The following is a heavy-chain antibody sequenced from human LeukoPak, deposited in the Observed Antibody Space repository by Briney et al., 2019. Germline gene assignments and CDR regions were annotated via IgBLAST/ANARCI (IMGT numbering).Heavy chain of an antibody. Sequence: SETLSLTCTVSGGSISSYHWSWIRQPPGKGLEWIGYIYYSGSTNYNPSLKSRVTISVDTSKNQFSLKLSSVTAADTAVYYCARVKSSSWYPYYYYGMDVWGQGTTVTVSS. CDR2: IYYSGST. D-gene: IGHD6-13*01. CDR3: ARVKSSSWYPYYYYGMDV. CDR1: GGSISSYH. V-gene: IGHV4-59*01. J-gene: IGHJ6*02.